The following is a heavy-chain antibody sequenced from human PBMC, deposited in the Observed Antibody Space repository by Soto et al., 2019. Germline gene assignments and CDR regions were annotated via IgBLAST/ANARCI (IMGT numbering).Heavy chain of an antibody. CDR3: ARDQNWESYNWFDP. CDR1: GYTFTSYG. V-gene: IGHV1-18*01. CDR2: ISAYNGNT. Sequence: QVQLVQSGAEVKKPGASVKVSCKASGYTFTSYGISWVRQAPGQGLEWMGWISAYNGNTNYAQKLQGRVTMTTDTATSTAYMELRRLSSVDTAVYYCARDQNWESYNWFDPWGQGTLVTVSS. J-gene: IGHJ5*02. D-gene: IGHD7-27*01.